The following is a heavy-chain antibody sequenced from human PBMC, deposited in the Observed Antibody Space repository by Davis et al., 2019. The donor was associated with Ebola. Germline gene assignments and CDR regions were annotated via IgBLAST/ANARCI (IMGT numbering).Heavy chain of an antibody. Sequence: GESLKISCAASGFTFSSYWMHWVRQAPGKGLVWVSRINSDGSSTNYADSVKGRFTISRDNAKNTLYLQMNSLRAEDTAVYYCARDRAYDILTGSGYYGMDVWGQGTTVTVSS. CDR1: GFTFSSYW. J-gene: IGHJ6*02. CDR3: ARDRAYDILTGSGYYGMDV. CDR2: INSDGSST. V-gene: IGHV3-74*01. D-gene: IGHD3-9*01.